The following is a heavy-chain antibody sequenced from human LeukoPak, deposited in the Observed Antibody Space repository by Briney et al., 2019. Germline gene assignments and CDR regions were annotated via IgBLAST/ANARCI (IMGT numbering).Heavy chain of an antibody. CDR2: ISTSGST. CDR3: ATSGPIYYGSGSYYNYFDY. D-gene: IGHD3-10*01. CDR1: GDSINNYY. V-gene: IGHV4-4*07. J-gene: IGHJ4*02. Sequence: PSETLSLTCTVSGDSINNYYWSWIRQPAGKGLEWIGRISTSGSTNYNPSLKSRVTMSVDTSKNQFSLNLSSVTAADTAVYYCATSGPIYYGSGSYYNYFDYWGQGTLVTVSS.